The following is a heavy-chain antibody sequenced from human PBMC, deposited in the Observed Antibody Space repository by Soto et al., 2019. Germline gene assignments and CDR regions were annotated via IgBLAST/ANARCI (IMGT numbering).Heavy chain of an antibody. Sequence: GGSLRLSCAASGFTFRNFWMHWVRQAPGKGLVWVSRINSDGSFTTYADSVRGRFTISRDNARNTVYLQMNSLSPEDTAVYYCARLNGYCVGTSCHGYYGMDVWGQGTTVTVSS. CDR2: INSDGSFT. V-gene: IGHV3-74*01. CDR1: GFTFRNFW. D-gene: IGHD2-2*03. J-gene: IGHJ6*02. CDR3: ARLNGYCVGTSCHGYYGMDV.